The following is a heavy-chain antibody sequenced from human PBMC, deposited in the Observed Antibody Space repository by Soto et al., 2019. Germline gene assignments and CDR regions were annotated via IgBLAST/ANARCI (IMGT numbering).Heavy chain of an antibody. CDR1: GGSISSGDYY. CDR3: ARVSYYYDSSGYYYVAFDI. J-gene: IGHJ3*02. D-gene: IGHD3-22*01. Sequence: PSETLSLTCTVSGGSISSGDYYWSWIRQPPGKGLEWIGYIYYSGSTYYNPSLKSRVTISVDTSKNQFSLKLSSVTAADTAVYYCARVSYYYDSSGYYYVAFDIWGQGTMVTVSS. V-gene: IGHV4-30-4*01. CDR2: IYYSGST.